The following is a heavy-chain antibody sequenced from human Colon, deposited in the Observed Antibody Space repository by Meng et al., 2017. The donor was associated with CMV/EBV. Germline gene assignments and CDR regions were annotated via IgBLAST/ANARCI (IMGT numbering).Heavy chain of an antibody. CDR2: INPDGSST. V-gene: IGHV3-74*01. J-gene: IGHJ6*02. CDR1: GFTFSNSW. CDR3: ARDLRSRGGRGYYYYGMDV. Sequence: GESLKISCAASGFTFSNSWMHWVRQGPGKGLLWVSRINPDGSSTSYADSVKGRFTISRDNAKNTVFLQMNSLRAEDTAVYYCARDLRSRGGRGYYYYGMDVWGQGTTVTVSS.